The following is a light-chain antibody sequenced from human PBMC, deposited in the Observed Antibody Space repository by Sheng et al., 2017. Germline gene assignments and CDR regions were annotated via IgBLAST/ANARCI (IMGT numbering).Light chain of an antibody. CDR2: GAS. CDR1: QSVNRN. CDR3: HHYSTFPRT. Sequence: VMTQSPATVSVSPGERATLSCRASQSVNRNLAWYRQKPGRAPRLLIYGASTRATGVPARFSGSGSGTDFTLTISSLHPEDFATYYCHHYSTFPRTFGHGTKVEIK. J-gene: IGKJ1*01. V-gene: IGKV3-15*01.